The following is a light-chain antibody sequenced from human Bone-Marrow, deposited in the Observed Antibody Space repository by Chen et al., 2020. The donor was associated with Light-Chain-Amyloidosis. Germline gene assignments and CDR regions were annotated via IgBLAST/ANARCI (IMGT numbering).Light chain of an antibody. CDR2: EGT. V-gene: IGLV2-14*01. Sequence: QSALTQPASVSGSPGQSITISCTGTRSDLGAYKYVSWYQQSPGKPPQLIIYEGTYRPSGVSNRFSGSKSGDTASLTVSGLQAEDEADDYCSSYSFSNNPWVFGGGTKLTVL. J-gene: IGLJ3*02. CDR1: RSDLGAYKY. CDR3: SSYSFSNNPWV.